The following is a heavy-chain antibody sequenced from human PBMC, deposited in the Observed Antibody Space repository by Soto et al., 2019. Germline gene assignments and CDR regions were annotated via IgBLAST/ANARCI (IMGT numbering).Heavy chain of an antibody. CDR3: ARRWGYAFDI. J-gene: IGHJ3*02. CDR1: GGSISSYY. CDR2: IYYSGST. D-gene: IGHD1-26*01. Sequence: QVQLQESGPGLVKPSETLSLTCTVSGGSISSYYWSWIRQPPGKGLEWIGYIYYSGSTNYNPSLKRRVNISVDTSKNQFSLKLSSVTAADTDVYYCARRWGYAFDIWGQGTMVTVSS. V-gene: IGHV4-59*08.